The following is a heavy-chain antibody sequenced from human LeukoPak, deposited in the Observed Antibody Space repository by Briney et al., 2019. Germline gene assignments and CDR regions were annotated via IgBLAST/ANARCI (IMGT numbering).Heavy chain of an antibody. CDR1: GYTFTSYA. D-gene: IGHD6-19*01. CDR2: INGGNGNT. CDR3: ARGIAVAGRGY. J-gene: IGHJ4*02. Sequence: ASVKVSCKASGYTFTSYAMHWVRQAPGQRLEWMGWINGGNGNTKYSQKFQGRVTITRDTSASTAYMELSSLRSEDTAVYYCARGIAVAGRGYWGQGTLVTVSS. V-gene: IGHV1-3*01.